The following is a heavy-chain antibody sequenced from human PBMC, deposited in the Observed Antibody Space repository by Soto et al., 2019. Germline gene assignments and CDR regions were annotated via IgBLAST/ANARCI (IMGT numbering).Heavy chain of an antibody. V-gene: IGHV4-59*01. J-gene: IGHJ5*02. D-gene: IGHD2-8*02. Sequence: SETLSLTCTVTGGSISRYYWSWFRTPPRRRLDWIGYIYSSGSTNYNPSLKSRVTISVATSKNHFSLKLSSVTAADTAVYYCARDPGPDNWFDPWGQGTLVTVS. CDR2: IYSSGST. CDR3: ARDPGPDNWFDP. CDR1: GGSISRYY.